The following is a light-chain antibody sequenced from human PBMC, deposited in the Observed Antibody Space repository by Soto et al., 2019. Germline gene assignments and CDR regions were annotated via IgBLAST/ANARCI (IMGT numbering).Light chain of an antibody. CDR3: NSHAGSNNLWV. J-gene: IGLJ3*02. CDR2: EVN. CDR1: SSDVGGYNS. Sequence: QSVLTQPPSASGSPGQSVTISCTGTSSDVGGYNSVSWYQQHPGKAPRLMIYEVNKRPSGVPDRFSGSKSGNTASLTVSGLQAEDAADYYCNSHAGSNNLWVFGGGTKLTVL. V-gene: IGLV2-8*01.